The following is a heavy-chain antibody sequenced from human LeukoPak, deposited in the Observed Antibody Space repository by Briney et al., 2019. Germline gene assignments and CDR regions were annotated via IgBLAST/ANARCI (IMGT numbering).Heavy chain of an antibody. D-gene: IGHD2-2*01. Sequence: GGSLRLFCAASGFIFRIYSTNWVRQAPGKGLEWVSSINRDGTYIYYADSVKGRFTISRDNAKNSLYLQMNSLRAEDTAVYYCATRYCDSNTCEALDYWGQGALVTVSS. CDR1: GFIFRIYS. J-gene: IGHJ4*02. CDR3: ATRYCDSNTCEALDY. CDR2: INRDGTYI. V-gene: IGHV3-21*01.